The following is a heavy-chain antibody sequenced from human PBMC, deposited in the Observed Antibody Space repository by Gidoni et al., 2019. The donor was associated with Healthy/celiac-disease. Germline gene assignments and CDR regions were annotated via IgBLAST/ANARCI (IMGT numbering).Heavy chain of an antibody. CDR1: GFTFSSYG. D-gene: IGHD3-9*01. V-gene: IGHV3-33*01. Sequence: CPASGFTFSSYGMHWVRQAPGKGLEWVAVIWYDGSNKYYADSVKGRFTISRDNSKNTLYLQMNSLRSEDTAVYYCARAYDILTGSQVLEFDYWGQGTLVTVSS. CDR2: IWYDGSNK. CDR3: ARAYDILTGSQVLEFDY. J-gene: IGHJ4*02.